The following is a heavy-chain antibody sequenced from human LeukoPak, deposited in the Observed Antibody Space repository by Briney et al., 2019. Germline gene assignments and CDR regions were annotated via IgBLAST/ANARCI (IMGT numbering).Heavy chain of an antibody. Sequence: GRSLRLSCAASGFTFNNFGMHWVRQAPGKGLEWVAVISYDGRIKYCGDPAKGRFTISRDNSKNALYLQMNSLRAEDTAVYYCATNDILSGYYTFDYWGQGTLVTVSS. CDR3: ATNDILSGYYTFDY. J-gene: IGHJ4*02. V-gene: IGHV3-30*03. D-gene: IGHD3-9*01. CDR2: ISYDGRIK. CDR1: GFTFNNFG.